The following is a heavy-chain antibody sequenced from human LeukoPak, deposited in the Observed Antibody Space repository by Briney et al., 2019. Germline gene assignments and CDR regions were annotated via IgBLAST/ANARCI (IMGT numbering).Heavy chain of an antibody. CDR3: ARVSYYSSSTRFDP. Sequence: ASVKVSCKASGYTFTNYAISWVRQAPGQGLEWVGWISAYNGNTNYAQKLQGRVTMTTDTSTSTAYMDLRSLRSDDTAVYYCARVSYYSSSTRFDPWGQGTLVTVSS. V-gene: IGHV1-18*01. J-gene: IGHJ5*02. D-gene: IGHD6-6*01. CDR1: GYTFTNYA. CDR2: ISAYNGNT.